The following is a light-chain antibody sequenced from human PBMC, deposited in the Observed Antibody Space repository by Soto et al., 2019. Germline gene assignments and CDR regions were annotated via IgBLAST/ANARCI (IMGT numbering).Light chain of an antibody. Sequence: EVVMTQSPGTVSVSLGESGTLSCRASQSVDGYLAWYEQKPGQPPRLLISGASTRAPGIPARFSGGGSGTEFTLTISRLQSEDSPMYYCQQSSDSPPTFGQGTK. CDR2: GAS. CDR3: QQSSDSPPT. V-gene: IGKV3D-15*01. CDR1: QSVDGY. J-gene: IGKJ1*01.